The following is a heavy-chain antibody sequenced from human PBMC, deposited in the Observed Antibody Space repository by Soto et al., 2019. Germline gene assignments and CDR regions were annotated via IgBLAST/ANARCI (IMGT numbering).Heavy chain of an antibody. V-gene: IGHV4-59*01. CDR2: IYYSGST. D-gene: IGHD6-19*01. CDR3: AKDSSGWFYYFDY. J-gene: IGHJ4*02. CDR1: GGSISSYY. Sequence: PSETPSLPCTVSGGSISSYYWSRIRQPPGKGLEWIGYIYYSGSTNYNPSLKSRVTISVDTSKNTLYLQMNSLRAEDTAVYYCAKDSSGWFYYFDYWGQGTLVTVSS.